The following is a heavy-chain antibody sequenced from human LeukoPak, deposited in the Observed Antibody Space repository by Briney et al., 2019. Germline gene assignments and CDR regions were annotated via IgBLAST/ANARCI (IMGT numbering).Heavy chain of an antibody. CDR3: ATNRLTYYYDGSGAFDF. J-gene: IGHJ4*02. CDR2: ISGSGGST. Sequence: PGGSLRLSCAASGFTFSSYGMSWVRQAPGKGLEWVSAISGSGGSTYYADSVKGRFTISRDNSKNTLYLQMSSLRAEDTAVYYCATNRLTYYYDGSGAFDFWGQGTLVTVSS. CDR1: GFTFSSYG. V-gene: IGHV3-23*01. D-gene: IGHD3-22*01.